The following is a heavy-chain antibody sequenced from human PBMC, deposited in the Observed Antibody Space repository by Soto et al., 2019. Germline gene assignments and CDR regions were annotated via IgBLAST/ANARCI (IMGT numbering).Heavy chain of an antibody. CDR2: IYSGGYT. V-gene: IGHV3-53*01. Sequence: EVQLVESGGGLIQPGGSLRLSCAVSGFTVSNNYMSWVRQAPGKGLEGVSVIYSGGYTAYGDSVKGRFTISRDNSKNTSFQQMNNLAADNPAVYYAALRPGGGGYWGQGTLVTVSS. CDR1: GFTVSNNY. D-gene: IGHD3-10*01. CDR3: ALRPGGGGY. J-gene: IGHJ4*02.